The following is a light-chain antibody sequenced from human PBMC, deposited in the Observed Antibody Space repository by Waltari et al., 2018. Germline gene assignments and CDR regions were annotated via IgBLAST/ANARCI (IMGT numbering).Light chain of an antibody. CDR2: VAS. CDR3: HQYYDLPFT. V-gene: IGKV1-33*01. J-gene: IGKJ3*01. Sequence: DIQMTQSPSSLSASVGDRVTITCQASQDISNDVNWYQQKLGKAPKLLIYVASNLETGVPSRFSGSGSGTDFTFTISSLQPEDIATYYCHQYYDLPFTFGPGTKVNI. CDR1: QDISND.